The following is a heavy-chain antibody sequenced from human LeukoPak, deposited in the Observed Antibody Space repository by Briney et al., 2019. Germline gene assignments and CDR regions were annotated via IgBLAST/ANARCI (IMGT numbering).Heavy chain of an antibody. CDR2: LYSGGHT. CDR1: GFTVSSNY. Sequence: GGSLRLSCAASGFTVSSNYMSWVRQAPGKGREWVSVLYSGGHTNYADSVKGRFTISRDNSKNTLYLQMNSLRADDTAVYYCVREGGKTFDYWGQGTLVTVSS. J-gene: IGHJ4*02. V-gene: IGHV3-53*01. CDR3: VREGGKTFDY.